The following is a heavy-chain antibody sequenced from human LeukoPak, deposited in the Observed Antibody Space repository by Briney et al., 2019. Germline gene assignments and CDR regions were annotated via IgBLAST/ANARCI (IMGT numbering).Heavy chain of an antibody. V-gene: IGHV4-59*01. D-gene: IGHD3-10*01. CDR2: IYYSGST. CDR1: GGSINNYY. J-gene: IGHJ4*02. CDR3: ARDPPGSGCYLDY. Sequence: SETLSLTCTVSGGSINNYYWSWIRQPPGKGLEYIGYIYYSGSTNYNPSLKSRVTISVDTSKNQFSLKLSSVTAADTAVYYCARDPPGSGCYLDYWGQGTLVTVSS.